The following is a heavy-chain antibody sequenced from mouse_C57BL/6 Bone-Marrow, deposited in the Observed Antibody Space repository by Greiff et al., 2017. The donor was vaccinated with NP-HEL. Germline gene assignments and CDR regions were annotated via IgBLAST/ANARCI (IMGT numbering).Heavy chain of an antibody. V-gene: IGHV1-47*01. CDR3: ARSYYCNSYRNWYFDV. J-gene: IGHJ1*03. Sequence: QVQLQQSGAELVKPGASVKMSCKASGYTFTTYPIEWMKQNHGKSLEWIGNFHPYNDDTKYNEKFKGKATLTVEKSSITVYLELSRLPSDDSAVYYCARSYYCNSYRNWYFDVWCTWTTVTVSS. CDR2: FHPYNDDT. CDR1: GYTFTTYP. D-gene: IGHD1-1*01.